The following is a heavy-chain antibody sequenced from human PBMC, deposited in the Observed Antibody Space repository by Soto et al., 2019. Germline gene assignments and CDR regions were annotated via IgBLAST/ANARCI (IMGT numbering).Heavy chain of an antibody. CDR1: GFTFSSYS. Sequence: GGSLRLSCAASGFTFSSYSMNWVRQAPGKGLEWVSSISSSSYIYYADSVKGRFTISRDNAKNSLYLQMNSLRAEDTAVYYCARGGFLEWLLPSEFDYWGQGTLVTVSS. D-gene: IGHD3-3*01. CDR3: ARGGFLEWLLPSEFDY. V-gene: IGHV3-21*01. J-gene: IGHJ4*02. CDR2: ISSSSYI.